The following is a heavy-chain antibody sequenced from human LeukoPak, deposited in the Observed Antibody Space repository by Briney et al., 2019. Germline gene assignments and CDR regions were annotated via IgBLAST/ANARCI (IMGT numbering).Heavy chain of an antibody. J-gene: IGHJ3*02. Sequence: GGSLRLSCAASGFTFDDYGMHWVRQAPGKGLEWVAVISYDGSNKYYADSVKGRFTISRDNSKNTLYLQMNSLRAEDTAVYYCARGSSGWYRDAFDIWGQGTMVTVSS. CDR3: ARGSSGWYRDAFDI. V-gene: IGHV3-30*03. CDR1: GFTFDDYG. D-gene: IGHD6-19*01. CDR2: ISYDGSNK.